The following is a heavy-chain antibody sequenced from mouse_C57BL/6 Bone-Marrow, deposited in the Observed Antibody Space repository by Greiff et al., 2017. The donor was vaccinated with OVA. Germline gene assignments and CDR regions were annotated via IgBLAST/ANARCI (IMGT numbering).Heavy chain of an antibody. CDR1: GYTFTSYW. J-gene: IGHJ2*01. V-gene: IGHV1-55*01. Sequence: VQLQQSGAELVKPGASVKMSCKASGYTFTSYWITWVKQRPGQGLEWIGDIYPGSGSTNYNEKFKSKATLTVDTSSSTAYMQLSSLTSEDSAVYYCARWGYYGSSYVYYFDYWGQGTTLTVSS. CDR2: IYPGSGST. CDR3: ARWGYYGSSYVYYFDY. D-gene: IGHD1-1*01.